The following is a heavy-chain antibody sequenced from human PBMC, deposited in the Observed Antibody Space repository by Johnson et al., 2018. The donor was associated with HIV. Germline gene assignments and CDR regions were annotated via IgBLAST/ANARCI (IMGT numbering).Heavy chain of an antibody. CDR1: GFTFSYHA. CDR3: AKSWRSGSLCDAFDI. D-gene: IGHD1-26*01. Sequence: VQLVESGGGVVRPGGSLRLSCAASGFTFSYHAMHWVRQAPGKGLEWVAVISYDGSSKYYADSVKGRFTISRDKANNTLDVQMNSLRTEDTAVYYCAKSWRSGSLCDAFDIWGQGTMVPVS. CDR2: ISYDGSSK. J-gene: IGHJ3*02. V-gene: IGHV3-30-3*02.